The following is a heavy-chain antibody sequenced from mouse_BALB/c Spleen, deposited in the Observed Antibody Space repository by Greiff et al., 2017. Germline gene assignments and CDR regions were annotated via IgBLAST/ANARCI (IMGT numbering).Heavy chain of an antibody. J-gene: IGHJ3*01. V-gene: IGHV5-17*02. CDR2: ISSGSSTI. CDR3: ARDYD. CDR1: GFTFSSFG. D-gene: IGHD2-4*01. Sequence: EVQLVESGGGLVQPGGSRKLSCAASGFTFSSFGMHWVRQAPEKGLEWVAYISSGSSTIYYADTVKGRFTISRDNPKNTLFLQMTSLRSEDTAMYYCARDYDWGQGTLVTVSA.